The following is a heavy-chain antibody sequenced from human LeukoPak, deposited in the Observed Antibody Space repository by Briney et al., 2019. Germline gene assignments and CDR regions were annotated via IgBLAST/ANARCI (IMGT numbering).Heavy chain of an antibody. CDR3: ARDTYSGSYFIRYYYYGMDV. J-gene: IGHJ6*02. V-gene: IGHV3-33*01. D-gene: IGHD1-26*01. Sequence: GGSLRLSCAASGFTFSSYGMHWVRQAPGKGLEWVAVIWYDGSNKYYADSVKGRFTISRDNSKNTLYLQMNSLRAEDTAVYYCARDTYSGSYFIRYYYYGMDVWGQGTTVTVSS. CDR1: GFTFSSYG. CDR2: IWYDGSNK.